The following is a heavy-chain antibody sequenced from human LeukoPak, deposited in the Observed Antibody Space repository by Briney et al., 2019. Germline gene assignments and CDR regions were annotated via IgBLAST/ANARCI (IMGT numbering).Heavy chain of an antibody. D-gene: IGHD3-3*01. Sequence: ASVKVSCKASGYTFTSYGISWVRQAPGQGLEWMGWISAYNGNTNYAQKLQGRVTMTTDTSTSTAYMELRSLRSDDTAVYYCARGYSTIFGVVTPFDYWGQGTLVTVSS. CDR3: ARGYSTIFGVVTPFDY. CDR1: GYTFTSYG. V-gene: IGHV1-18*01. CDR2: ISAYNGNT. J-gene: IGHJ4*02.